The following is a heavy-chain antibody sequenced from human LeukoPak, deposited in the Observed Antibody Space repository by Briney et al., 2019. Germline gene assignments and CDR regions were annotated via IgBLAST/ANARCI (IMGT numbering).Heavy chain of an antibody. CDR3: ARVATMIVVVIENAFDI. Sequence: SETLSLTCTVSGGSISRYYWSWIRRPPGKGLEWIGYIDDSGNTNYNPSLKSQVTISVDKSKNQFSLKLSFVTAADTAMYYCARVATMIVVVIENAFDIWGQGTMVTVSS. CDR1: GGSISRYY. CDR2: IDDSGNT. D-gene: IGHD3-22*01. J-gene: IGHJ3*02. V-gene: IGHV4-59*01.